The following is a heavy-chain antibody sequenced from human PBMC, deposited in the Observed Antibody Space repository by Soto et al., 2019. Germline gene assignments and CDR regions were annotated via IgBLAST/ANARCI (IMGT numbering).Heavy chain of an antibody. CDR1: GFTFCISA. D-gene: IGHD1-7*01. V-gene: IGHV3-30-3*01. CDR2: ISYDGSNK. J-gene: IGHJ4*02. Sequence: PGGSLGLASASCGFTFCISAVHWVRQAPGKGLEWVAVISYDGSNKYYADSVKGRFTISRDNSMNTLYLQMNSLRAEDTAVYYCARDKGKYNWNSFDYWGQGTLVTVSS. CDR3: ARDKGKYNWNSFDY.